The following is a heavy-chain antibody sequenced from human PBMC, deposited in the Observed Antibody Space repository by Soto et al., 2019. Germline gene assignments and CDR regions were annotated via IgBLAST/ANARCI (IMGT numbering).Heavy chain of an antibody. CDR3: SRTLFGVLSTYYFDY. Sequence: PGESLRLSCRASGFTFSDYAMRWFRQAPGKGLEWVTFIRNKAYGGTTEYAASVKGRFTISRDDSKNTAYLQLNSLETEDTAVYYCSRTLFGVLSTYYFDYWGQGALVTVSS. CDR2: IRNKAYGGTT. D-gene: IGHD3-3*01. CDR1: GFTFSDYA. V-gene: IGHV3-49*03. J-gene: IGHJ4*02.